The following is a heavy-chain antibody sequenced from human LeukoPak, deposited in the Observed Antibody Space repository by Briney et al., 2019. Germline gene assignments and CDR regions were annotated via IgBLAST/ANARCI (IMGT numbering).Heavy chain of an antibody. Sequence: ASVKVSCKASGYTFTSYGISWVRQATGQGLEWMGYMNPNSGKTVYAQQFQGRVTMTIDTSISTAYMELTSLRSEDTALYYCARELRRDDNWGQGTLVTVSS. CDR2: MNPNSGKT. J-gene: IGHJ4*02. CDR1: GYTFTSYG. V-gene: IGHV1-8*02. CDR3: ARELRRDDN. D-gene: IGHD5-24*01.